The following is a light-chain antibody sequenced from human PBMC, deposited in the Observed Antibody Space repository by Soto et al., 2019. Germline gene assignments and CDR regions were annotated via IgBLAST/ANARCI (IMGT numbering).Light chain of an antibody. CDR2: GAS. CDR3: QYGNSPRFT. CDR1: QSISSSN. J-gene: IGKJ3*01. V-gene: IGKV3-20*01. Sequence: EIVLTQSPGTLSLSPGERATLSCRASQSISSSNLAWYQQTPGQAPRLLIYGASSRATGIPDRFSGSGSGTDFTLTINRLEPEDFAVYCQYGNSPRFTFGPGTTVDMK.